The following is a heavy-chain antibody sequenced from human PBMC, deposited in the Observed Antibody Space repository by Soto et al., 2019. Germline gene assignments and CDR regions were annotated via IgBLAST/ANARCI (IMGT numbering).Heavy chain of an antibody. V-gene: IGHV3-23*01. CDR3: AKAVSYGFWSGYYGDY. J-gene: IGHJ4*02. CDR2: ISGSGGST. CDR1: GFTFSDCA. Sequence: GGSLRLSCAASGFTFSDCALSWVRQAPGKGLEWVSTISGSGGSTYYADSVKGRFTISRDNSQNTLYLQMNNLRNEDTAVYFCAKAVSYGFWSGYYGDYWGQGALVTVSS. D-gene: IGHD3-3*01.